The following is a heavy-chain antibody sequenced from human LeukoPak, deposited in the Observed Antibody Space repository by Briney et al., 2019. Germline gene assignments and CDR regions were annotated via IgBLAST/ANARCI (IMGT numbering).Heavy chain of an antibody. V-gene: IGHV3-23*01. J-gene: IGHJ4*02. Sequence: GGSLRLSCSTSGFIFSSYAMNWVRQAPGKGLEWVSAISGSGGSTYYADAVKGRFTISRDNSKNTLYLQMNSLRAEDTAVYYCAKDRDYYGSGSSNYFDYWGQGTLVTVSS. CDR2: ISGSGGST. CDR1: GFIFSSYA. CDR3: AKDRDYYGSGSSNYFDY. D-gene: IGHD3-10*01.